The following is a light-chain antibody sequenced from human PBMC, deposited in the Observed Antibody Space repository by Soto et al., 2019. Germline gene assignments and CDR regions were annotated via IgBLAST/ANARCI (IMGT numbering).Light chain of an antibody. J-gene: IGLJ3*02. CDR2: EVS. CDR1: SSDVGNYKY. Sequence: QSALTQSPSASGSPGQSVTISCTGTSSDVGNYKYLSWYQQHPGKAPKIMIYEVSKRPSGVPDRFSGSKSGNTASLTVSGLQVDDEADYYCSSYAGSNLWVFGGGTKLTVL. V-gene: IGLV2-8*01. CDR3: SSYAGSNLWV.